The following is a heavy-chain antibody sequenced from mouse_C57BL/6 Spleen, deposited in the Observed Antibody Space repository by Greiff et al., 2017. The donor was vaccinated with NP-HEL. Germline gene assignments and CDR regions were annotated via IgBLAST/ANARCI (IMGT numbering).Heavy chain of an antibody. D-gene: IGHD2-5*01. CDR3: ERAYYSNYDEVY. V-gene: IGHV1-50*01. Sequence: QVQLQQPGAELVKPGASVKLSCKASGYTFTSYWMQWVKQRPGQGLEWIGEIDPSDSYTNYNQKFKGKATLTVDPASSTAYMQLSSLTSDDSAVYYCERAYYSNYDEVYWGQGTTLTVSS. CDR2: IDPSDSYT. CDR1: GYTFTSYW. J-gene: IGHJ2*01.